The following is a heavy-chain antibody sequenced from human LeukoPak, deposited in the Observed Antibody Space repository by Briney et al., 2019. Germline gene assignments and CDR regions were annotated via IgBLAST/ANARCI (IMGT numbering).Heavy chain of an antibody. CDR1: VFTFSDYY. V-gene: IGHV3-11*01. D-gene: IGHD3-22*01. J-gene: IGHJ5*02. Sequence: GGSLRLSCAASVFTFSDYYMSWIRQAPGKGLEWISYISSSGSTVSYADSVKGRFTISRDNAKNSLYLQMNSLRAEDTAVYYCARLRYYYDSSGYYHWGQGTLVTVSS. CDR3: ARLRYYYDSSGYYH. CDR2: ISSSGSTV.